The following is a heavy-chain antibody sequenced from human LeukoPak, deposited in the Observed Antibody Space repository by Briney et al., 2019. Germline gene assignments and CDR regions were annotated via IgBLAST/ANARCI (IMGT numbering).Heavy chain of an antibody. CDR2: IRSKAYGGTT. V-gene: IGHV3-49*03. CDR1: GFTFGDYA. CDR3: TRDPGIAGAQGAFDI. D-gene: IGHD1-26*01. J-gene: IGHJ3*02. Sequence: QPGGSLRLSCTASGFTFGDYAMSWFRQAPGKGLEWVGFIRSKAYGGTTEYAASVKGRFTISRDDSKSIAYLQMNSLKTEDTAVYYCTRDPGIAGAQGAFDIWGQGTMVTVSS.